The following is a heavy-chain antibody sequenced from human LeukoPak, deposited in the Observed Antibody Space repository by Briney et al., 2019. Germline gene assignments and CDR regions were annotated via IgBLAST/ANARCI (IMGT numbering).Heavy chain of an antibody. CDR1: GYTFTSYL. CDR3: ARGRCSSRSCYLFDY. V-gene: IGHV1-46*01. D-gene: IGHD2-2*01. J-gene: IGHJ4*02. CDR2: IYPSGGST. Sequence: ASVKVSCKASGYTFTSYLIHWVRQAPGQGLQWMGIIYPSGGSTSYTQKSQGRVTMTRDTSTSTAYMELSRLRSDDTAVYYCARGRCSSRSCYLFDYWGQGTLVTVSS.